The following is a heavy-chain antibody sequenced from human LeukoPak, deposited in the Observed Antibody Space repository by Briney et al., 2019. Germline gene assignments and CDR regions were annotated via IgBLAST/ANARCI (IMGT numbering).Heavy chain of an antibody. CDR2: IIPIFGTA. J-gene: IGHJ4*02. D-gene: IGHD2-2*02. V-gene: IGHV1-69*05. CDR3: ATGYCSSTSCYTGAGNPFDY. CDR1: GYTFTSYG. Sequence: GASVKVSCKASGYTFTSYGISWVRQAPGQGLEWMGGIIPIFGTANYAQKFQGRVTITTDESTSTAYMELSSLRSEDTAVYYCATGYCSSTSCYTGAGNPFDYWGQGTLVTVSS.